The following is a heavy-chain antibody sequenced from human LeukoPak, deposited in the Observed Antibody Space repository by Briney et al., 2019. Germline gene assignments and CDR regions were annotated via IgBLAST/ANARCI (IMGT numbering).Heavy chain of an antibody. CDR3: ARKTPARTFDY. CDR2: INHSGST. CDR1: GGSFSGYY. Sequence: SSETLSLTCAVYGGSFSGYYWSWIRQPPGKGLEWIGKINHSGSTNYNPSLKSRVTISVDTSKNQFSLKLSSVTAADTAVYYCARKTPARTFDYWGQGTLVTVSS. V-gene: IGHV4-34*01. J-gene: IGHJ4*02.